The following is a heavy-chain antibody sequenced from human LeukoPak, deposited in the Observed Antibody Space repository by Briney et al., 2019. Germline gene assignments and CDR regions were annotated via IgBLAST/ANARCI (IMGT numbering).Heavy chain of an antibody. V-gene: IGHV3-48*03. CDR1: GFTFSSYE. CDR2: ISSSGSTI. J-gene: IGHJ4*02. CDR3: ARDTSKVKFFDY. D-gene: IGHD2-21*01. Sequence: GGSLRLSCAASGFTFSSYEMNWVRQAPGKGLEWVSYISSSGSTIYYADSVKGRFTISRDNAKNSLYLQMNSLRAEDTAVYYCARDTSKVKFFDYWGQGTLVTVSS.